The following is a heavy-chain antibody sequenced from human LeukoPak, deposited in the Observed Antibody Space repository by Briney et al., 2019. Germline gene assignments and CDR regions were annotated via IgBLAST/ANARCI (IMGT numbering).Heavy chain of an antibody. V-gene: IGHV3-23*01. Sequence: GGSLRLSCAASGFTFSSYAMSWVRQVPGKGLQWVSFFSGGGGTTYYADSVKGRFTVSRDNSKNTLYLQMSSLRAEDTAVYYCAKAEGSGNQPFDYWGQGTLVTVSS. D-gene: IGHD3-10*01. CDR3: AKAEGSGNQPFDY. CDR1: GFTFSSYA. CDR2: FSGGGGTT. J-gene: IGHJ4*02.